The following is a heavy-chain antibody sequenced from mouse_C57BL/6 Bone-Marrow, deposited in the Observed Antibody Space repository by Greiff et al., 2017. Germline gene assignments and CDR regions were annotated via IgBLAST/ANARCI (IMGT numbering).Heavy chain of an antibody. CDR3: ARRTYYGSSTSGVPYWYFDV. D-gene: IGHD1-1*01. CDR2: IDPSDSYT. V-gene: IGHV1-69*01. Sequence: QVQLQQPGAELVMPGASVKLSCKASGYTFTSYWMHWVKQRPGQGLEWIGEIDPSDSYTNYNQKFKGKSTLTVDKSSSSAYMQLSSLTSEDSAVYYCARRTYYGSSTSGVPYWYFDVWGTGTTVTVAS. J-gene: IGHJ1*03. CDR1: GYTFTSYW.